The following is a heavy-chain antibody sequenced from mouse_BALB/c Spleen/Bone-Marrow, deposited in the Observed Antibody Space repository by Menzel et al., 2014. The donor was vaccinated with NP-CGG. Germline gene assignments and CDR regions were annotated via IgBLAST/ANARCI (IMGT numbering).Heavy chain of an antibody. CDR2: IWSGGST. V-gene: IGHV2-2*02. Sequence: QVQLQQPGPGLVQPSQSLSITCTVSGFSLTSYGAHWVRQSPGKGLEWLGVIWSGGSTDYNAAFISRLSISKDNSKSQVFFKMNSLQANDTAIYYCARNYYGSSAYWGQGTLVTVSA. CDR1: GFSLTSYG. D-gene: IGHD1-1*01. CDR3: ARNYYGSSAY. J-gene: IGHJ3*01.